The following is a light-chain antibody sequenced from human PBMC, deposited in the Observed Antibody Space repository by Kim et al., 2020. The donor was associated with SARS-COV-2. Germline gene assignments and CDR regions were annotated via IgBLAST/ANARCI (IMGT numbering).Light chain of an antibody. CDR2: KVS. CDR3: MKGTHWPFT. V-gene: IGKV2-30*01. CDR1: QGLVYRDGNIY. Sequence: QPASISCRSSQGLVYRDGNIYLNWFPQRPGQSPRRLIYKVSNRDSGVPDRFSGSGSGTDFTLQISRVEAKDVGVYYCMKGTHWPFTFGPGTKVDIK. J-gene: IGKJ3*01.